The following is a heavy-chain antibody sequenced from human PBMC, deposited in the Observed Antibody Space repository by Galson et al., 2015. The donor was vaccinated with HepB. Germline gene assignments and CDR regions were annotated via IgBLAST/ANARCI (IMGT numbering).Heavy chain of an antibody. D-gene: IGHD3-22*01. CDR1: GGTFSSYT. CDR3: ARGGAGRYYDSSGYSPRAFDI. J-gene: IGHJ3*02. Sequence: CKASGGTFSSYTISWVRQAPGQGLEWMGRIIPTLGIANYAQKFQGRVTITADKSTSTAYMELSSLRSEDTAVYYCARGGAGRYYDSSGYSPRAFDIWGQGTMVTVSS. CDR2: IIPTLGIA. V-gene: IGHV1-69*02.